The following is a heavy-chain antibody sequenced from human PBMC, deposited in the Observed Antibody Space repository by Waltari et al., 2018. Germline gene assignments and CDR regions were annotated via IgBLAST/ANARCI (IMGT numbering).Heavy chain of an antibody. CDR2: INWNSGSI. J-gene: IGHJ4*02. CDR1: GFTFDGYA. D-gene: IGHD1-26*01. V-gene: IGHV3-9*01. CDR3: AKDLYSGNYYVFDY. Sequence: EVQLVESGGGWVQPGRSLRLSCAASGFTFDGYAMHWVRHAPGKGLECVSGINWNSGSIAYADSVKGRFTISRDNTKNSLYLQMNSLTTEDTAFYYCAKDLYSGNYYVFDYWGQGTLVTVSS.